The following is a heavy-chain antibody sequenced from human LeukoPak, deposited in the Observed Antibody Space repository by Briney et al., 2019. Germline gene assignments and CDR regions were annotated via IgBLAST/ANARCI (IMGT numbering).Heavy chain of an antibody. CDR3: AKDQGFSYYYLDY. J-gene: IGHJ4*02. CDR2: ISANGANT. Sequence: PGRSLRLSCVASGFTYNSHAMSWVRQAPGKGLEWVSGISANGANTYYTDSVRGRFTISRDNSKNTVYLQMSSLSAEDTAIYYCAKDQGFSYYYLDYWGQGILVTVSS. CDR1: GFTYNSHA. V-gene: IGHV3-23*01. D-gene: IGHD5-18*01.